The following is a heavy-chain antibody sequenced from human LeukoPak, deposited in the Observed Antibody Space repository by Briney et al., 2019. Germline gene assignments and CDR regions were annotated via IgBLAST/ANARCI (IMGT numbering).Heavy chain of an antibody. CDR3: AKLAKYFYGSETYYFFEH. Sequence: GGSLRLSCAASGFTFSTYGMHWVRQAPGKGLEWVAFIRYDGSNKYYADSVKGRFTISRDNFKDTLYLQVNSLRVEDTAVYYCAKLAKYFYGSETYYFFEHWGQGTPVTASS. D-gene: IGHD3-10*01. V-gene: IGHV3-30*02. J-gene: IGHJ4*02. CDR1: GFTFSTYG. CDR2: IRYDGSNK.